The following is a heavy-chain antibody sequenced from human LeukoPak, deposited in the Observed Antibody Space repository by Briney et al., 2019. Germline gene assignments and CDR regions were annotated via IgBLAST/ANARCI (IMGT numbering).Heavy chain of an antibody. CDR1: TFTFSTYW. V-gene: IGHV3-7*01. CDR2: INQDGSVK. CDR3: ARDPGFSSFDY. J-gene: IGHJ4*02. D-gene: IGHD3-3*02. Sequence: GGSLRLSCAASTFTFSTYWMTWVRQAPGKGPEFVANINQDGSVKNYVDSVKGRLTISRDNAKNSLYLQMNSLRADDTAVYYCARDPGFSSFDYWGQGTLVTVSS.